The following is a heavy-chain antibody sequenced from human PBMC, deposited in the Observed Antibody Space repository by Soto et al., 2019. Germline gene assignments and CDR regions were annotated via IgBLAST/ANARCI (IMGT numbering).Heavy chain of an antibody. CDR1: GYTFINYY. CDR3: ARDLAAGDL. Sequence: VASVNVSCKASGYTFINYYIHWVRQAPGQGLEWMAIINPMGGSTNYAQEFQGRVTLTSDTSTSTVYMELSSLRFEDTALFYCARDLAAGDLRGQGTLVTVSS. J-gene: IGHJ5*02. V-gene: IGHV1-46*01. CDR2: INPMGGST. D-gene: IGHD6-13*01.